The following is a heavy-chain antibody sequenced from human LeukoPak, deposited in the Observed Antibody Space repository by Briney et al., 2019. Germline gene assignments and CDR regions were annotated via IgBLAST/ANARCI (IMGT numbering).Heavy chain of an antibody. J-gene: IGHJ2*01. V-gene: IGHV3-30*04. CDR1: GFTFSSYA. CDR2: ISYDGSNK. D-gene: IGHD6-6*01. Sequence: GRSLRLSCAASGFTFSSYAMHWVRQAPGKGLEWVAVISYDGSNKYYADSVKGRFTISRDNSKNTLYLQMNSLRAEDTAVYYCARDRSPYSSSSHGDFDLWGRGTLVTVSS. CDR3: ARDRSPYSSSSHGDFDL.